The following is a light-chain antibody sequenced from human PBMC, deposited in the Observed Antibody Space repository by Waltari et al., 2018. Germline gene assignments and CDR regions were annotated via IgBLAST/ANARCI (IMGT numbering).Light chain of an antibody. CDR3: QQYYSTVT. V-gene: IGKV4-1*01. J-gene: IGKJ5*01. Sequence: DIVMTQSPDSLAVSLGERATINCKSSQSVLYSSNNKNYLAWYQQKPGQPPKLRIYWASTRESGVPDRFSGSGSGTDFTLSISSLQAEYVAVYYCQQYYSTVTFGQGTRLEIK. CDR2: WAS. CDR1: QSVLYSSNNKNY.